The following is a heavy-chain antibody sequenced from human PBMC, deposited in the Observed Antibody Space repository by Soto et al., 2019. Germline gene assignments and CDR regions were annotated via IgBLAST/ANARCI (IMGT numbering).Heavy chain of an antibody. V-gene: IGHV3-23*01. Sequence: EVQLLESGGGFVQPGGSLRLSCTASGFSFRQYAMVWVRQAPGKGLEWVSAITATGTHYADSVKGRFTISRDSSKSTLYLEINNLRVEDTAVYYCAKGMVPDQWGQGTLITVSS. CDR2: ITATGT. CDR1: GFSFRQYA. J-gene: IGHJ5*02. CDR3: AKGMVPDQ. D-gene: IGHD6-13*01.